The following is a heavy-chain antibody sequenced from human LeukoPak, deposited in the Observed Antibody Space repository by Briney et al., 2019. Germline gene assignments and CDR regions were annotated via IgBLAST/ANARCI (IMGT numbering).Heavy chain of an antibody. CDR2: ISSSGSTI. CDR1: GFTFSDYY. V-gene: IGHV3-11*04. CDR3: AREGIVVVPAALY. D-gene: IGHD2-2*01. Sequence: GGPLRLSCAASGFTFSDYYMSWIRQAPGKGLEWVSYISSSGSTIYYADSVKGRFTISRDNAKNSLYLQMNSLRAEDTAVYYCAREGIVVVPAALYWGQGTLVTVSS. J-gene: IGHJ4*02.